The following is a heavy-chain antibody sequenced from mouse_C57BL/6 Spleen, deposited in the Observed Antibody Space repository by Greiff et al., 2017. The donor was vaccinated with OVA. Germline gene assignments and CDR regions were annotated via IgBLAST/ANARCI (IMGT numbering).Heavy chain of an antibody. CDR2: ISDGGSYT. CDR3: ARDKTRGGLDYFDY. CDR1: GFTFSSYA. Sequence: EVMLVESGGGLVKPGGSLKLSCAASGFTFSSYAMSWVRQTPEKRLEWVATISDGGSYTYYPDNVKGRFTISRDNAKNNLYLQMSHLKSEDTAMYDCARDKTRGGLDYFDYWGQGTTLTVSS. J-gene: IGHJ2*01. V-gene: IGHV5-4*01. D-gene: IGHD3-1*01.